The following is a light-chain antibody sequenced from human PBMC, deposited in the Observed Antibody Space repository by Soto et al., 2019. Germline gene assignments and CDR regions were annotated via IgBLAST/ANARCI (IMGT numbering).Light chain of an antibody. Sequence: QSALTQPRSVSGSPGQSVTISCTGTSSDVGGYNYVSWYQQPPGTAPKLMIFDVSNRPSGVPDRFAGSKTGNTASLTISGLQAEDEADYYCCSYVGWYTEVFGGGTKLTVL. CDR1: SSDVGGYNY. J-gene: IGLJ2*01. CDR3: CSYVGWYTEV. V-gene: IGLV2-11*01. CDR2: DVS.